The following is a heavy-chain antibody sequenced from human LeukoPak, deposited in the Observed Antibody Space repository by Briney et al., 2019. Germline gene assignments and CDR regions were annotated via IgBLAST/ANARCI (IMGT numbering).Heavy chain of an antibody. D-gene: IGHD6-13*01. V-gene: IGHV3-30*18. Sequence: GGSLRLSCAASGFTFSSYGMHWVRQAPGKGLEWVAVVSYDGSNKYYADSVKGRFTISRDNSKNTLYLQMNSLRAEDTAVYYCAKDDPPIAGAFDIWGQGTMVTVSS. J-gene: IGHJ3*02. CDR1: GFTFSSYG. CDR2: VSYDGSNK. CDR3: AKDDPPIAGAFDI.